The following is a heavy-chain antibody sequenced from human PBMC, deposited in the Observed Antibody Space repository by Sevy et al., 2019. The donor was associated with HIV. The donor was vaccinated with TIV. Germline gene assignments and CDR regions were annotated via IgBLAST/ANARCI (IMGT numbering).Heavy chain of an antibody. Sequence: SEILSLTCTVSAVSITNYYWSWIRQPPGKGLEWIANIHYTGSTNYKPSLQSRVTISVDTSKNQFSLKLSSVTAADTAVYYCARDWGTPAAHYWYFDLWGRGTLVTVSS. CDR3: ARDWGTPAAHYWYFDL. D-gene: IGHD2-2*01. V-gene: IGHV4-59*01. J-gene: IGHJ2*01. CDR2: IHYTGST. CDR1: AVSITNYY.